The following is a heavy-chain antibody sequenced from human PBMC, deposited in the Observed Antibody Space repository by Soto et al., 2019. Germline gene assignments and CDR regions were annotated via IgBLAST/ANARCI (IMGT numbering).Heavy chain of an antibody. J-gene: IGHJ3*02. V-gene: IGHV5-51*01. Sequence: GESLKISCKGSGYSFTSYWIGWVRQMPGKGLKWMGIIYPGDSDTRYSPSFQGQVTISADKSISTAYLQWSSLKASDTAMYYCARIRWGIWHAFDIWGQGTMVTASS. D-gene: IGHD3-16*01. CDR1: GYSFTSYW. CDR3: ARIRWGIWHAFDI. CDR2: IYPGDSDT.